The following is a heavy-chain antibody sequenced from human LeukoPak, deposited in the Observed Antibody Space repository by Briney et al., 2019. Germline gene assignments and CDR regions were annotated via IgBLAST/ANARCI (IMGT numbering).Heavy chain of an antibody. CDR2: ISSSSSYI. Sequence: GGSLRLSCAASGFTFSSYSMNWVRQAPGKRLEWVSSISSSSSYIYYADSVKGRFTISRDNAKNSLYLQMNSLRAEDTAVYYCARIKDYGGNSDFDYLGQGTLVTVSS. J-gene: IGHJ4*02. V-gene: IGHV3-21*01. D-gene: IGHD4-23*01. CDR3: ARIKDYGGNSDFDY. CDR1: GFTFSSYS.